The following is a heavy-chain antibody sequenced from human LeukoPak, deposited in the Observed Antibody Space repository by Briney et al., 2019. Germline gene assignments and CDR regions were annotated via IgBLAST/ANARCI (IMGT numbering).Heavy chain of an antibody. Sequence: NPSETLSLTCSVVGASVYSGDYYWAWIRQPPGKSLEYIGSIFYTGSTYDNPSLTGRFSMSVDTFKNQFSLHLASVTATDTAVYYCARRGVYGSENYFEYWGRGALVIVSS. V-gene: IGHV4-39*01. CDR3: ARRGVYGSENYFEY. J-gene: IGHJ4*02. CDR1: GASVYSGDYY. CDR2: IFYTGST. D-gene: IGHD3-10*01.